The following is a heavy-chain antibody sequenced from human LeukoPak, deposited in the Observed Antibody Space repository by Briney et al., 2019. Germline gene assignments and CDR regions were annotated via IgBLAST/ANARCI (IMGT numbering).Heavy chain of an antibody. V-gene: IGHV3-74*01. Sequence: GGSLRLSCAASGFTFSSYWMHWVRQAPGKGLVWVSRINSDGSTTNYADSVKGRFTISRDNARNTLYLQMNSLRAEDTAVYYCTRALNWNYPGDFDYWGQGTLVTVSS. J-gene: IGHJ4*02. D-gene: IGHD1-7*01. CDR3: TRALNWNYPGDFDY. CDR2: INSDGSTT. CDR1: GFTFSSYW.